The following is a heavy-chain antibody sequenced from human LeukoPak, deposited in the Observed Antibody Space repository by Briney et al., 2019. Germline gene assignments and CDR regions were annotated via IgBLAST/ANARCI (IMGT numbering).Heavy chain of an antibody. CDR2: ITSSSRYI. V-gene: IGHV3-21*01. Sequence: GGSLRLSCAASGFIFRTYTMTWVRQAPGKGLEWVSSITSSSRYIYYADSVKGRFTISRDNAKNSLYLQMNSLRAEDTAVYYCARDPYSGTYGDYYYYYMDLWAKGPRSPSP. J-gene: IGHJ6*03. CDR3: ARDPYSGTYGDYYYYYMDL. CDR1: GFIFRTYT. D-gene: IGHD1-26*01.